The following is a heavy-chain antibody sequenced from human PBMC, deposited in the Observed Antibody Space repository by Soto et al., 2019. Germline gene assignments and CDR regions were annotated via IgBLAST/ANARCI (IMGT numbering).Heavy chain of an antibody. J-gene: IGHJ4*02. CDR2: IIPLFGTP. CDR3: ARDGTIQLANFDF. D-gene: IGHD6-13*01. CDR1: GGPFSSYG. V-gene: IGHV1-69*01. Sequence: QVLLMQSGAEVKKPGSSVKVSCTSSGGPFSSYGISWVRQVPGQGLEWLGGIIPLFGTPSYARKFQDRLTISADESTTTAEMELSSLTSGDTAMYFCARDGTIQLANFDFWGQGPLVTVSS.